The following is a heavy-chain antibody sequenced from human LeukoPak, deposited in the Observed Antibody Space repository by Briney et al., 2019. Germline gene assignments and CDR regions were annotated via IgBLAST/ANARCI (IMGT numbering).Heavy chain of an antibody. D-gene: IGHD5-18*01. J-gene: IGHJ4*02. CDR3: ARGERGYSYGYFPNYFDY. CDR2: IYTSGST. CDR1: GGSISSYY. V-gene: IGHV4-4*07. Sequence: SETLSLTCTVSGGSISSYYWSWIRQPAGKGLEWIGRIYTSGSTNYNPSLKSRVTMSVDTPKNQFSLKLSSVTAADTAVYYCARGERGYSYGYFPNYFDYWGQGTLVTVSS.